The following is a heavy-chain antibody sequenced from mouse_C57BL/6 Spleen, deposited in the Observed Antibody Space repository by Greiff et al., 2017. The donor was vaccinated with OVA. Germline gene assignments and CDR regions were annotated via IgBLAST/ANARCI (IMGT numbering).Heavy chain of an antibody. D-gene: IGHD3-2*02. V-gene: IGHV3-6*01. Sequence: ESGPGLVKPSQSLSLTCSVTGYSITSGYYWNWIRQFPGNKLEWMGYISYDGSNNYNPSLKNRISITRDTSKNQFFLKLNSVTTEDTATYYCARGTAQAYYFDYWGQGTTLTVSS. CDR3: ARGTAQAYYFDY. J-gene: IGHJ2*01. CDR1: GYSITSGYY. CDR2: ISYDGSN.